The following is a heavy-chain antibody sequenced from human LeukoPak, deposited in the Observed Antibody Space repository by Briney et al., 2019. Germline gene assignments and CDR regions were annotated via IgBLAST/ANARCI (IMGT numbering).Heavy chain of an antibody. Sequence: PGGSLRLSCAASGLALSDYHMNWVRQAPGKGLERLSSITTISHYIYYAGAVRGRFTISRDNAKNSLYLQMNSLRGEDTAVYYCARSGGPGTYHQLRYNWFDPWGQGTLVTVSS. CDR3: ARSGGPGTYHQLRYNWFDP. CDR2: ITTISHYI. D-gene: IGHD3-10*01. CDR1: GLALSDYH. V-gene: IGHV3-21*01. J-gene: IGHJ5*02.